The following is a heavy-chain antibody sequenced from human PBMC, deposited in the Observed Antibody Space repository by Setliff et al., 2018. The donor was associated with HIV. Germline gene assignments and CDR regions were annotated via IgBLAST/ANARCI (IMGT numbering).Heavy chain of an antibody. CDR2: IYHTGKT. CDR3: ARGVVDYDFWSGSGDYYYMDV. V-gene: IGHV4-31*03. J-gene: IGHJ6*03. Sequence: SETLSLTCTVSGDPIFIGGYYWSWIRQHPGGGLEWIGYIYHTGKTYYNPSLQSRIIMSLDMSQNQFSLKLSSVTAADTAVYYCARGVVDYDFWSGSGDYYYMDVWGKGTTVTVSS. CDR1: GDPIFIGGYY. D-gene: IGHD3-3*01.